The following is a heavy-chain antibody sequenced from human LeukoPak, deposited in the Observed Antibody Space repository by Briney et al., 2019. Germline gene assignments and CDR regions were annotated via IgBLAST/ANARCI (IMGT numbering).Heavy chain of an antibody. CDR1: GFTFSSYG. J-gene: IGHJ6*03. V-gene: IGHV3-33*01. D-gene: IGHD2-2*02. CDR2: IWYDGSNK. Sequence: GGSLRLSCAASGFTFSSYGMHWVRQAPGKGLEWVAVIWYDGSNKYYADFVKGRFTISRDNSKNTLYLQMNSLRAEHTAVYYCASDGSYCSSTSCYTDYYYYMDVWGKGTTVTVSS. CDR3: ASDGSYCSSTSCYTDYYYYMDV.